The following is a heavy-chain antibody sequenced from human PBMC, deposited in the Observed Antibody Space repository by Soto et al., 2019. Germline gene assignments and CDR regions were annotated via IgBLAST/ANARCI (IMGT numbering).Heavy chain of an antibody. CDR1: GFTFSSYR. Sequence: EVQLLESGGGLVQPGGSLRLSCAASGFTFSSYRMSWVRQAPGKGLEWVSGISADGGRTFYTDSVKGRLTISRDNSMNTLYLQMNSLRADDTAVYYCAKEWSDRDYVRYFDSWGQGTLVTVSS. D-gene: IGHD4-17*01. CDR3: AKEWSDRDYVRYFDS. J-gene: IGHJ4*02. CDR2: ISADGGRT. V-gene: IGHV3-23*01.